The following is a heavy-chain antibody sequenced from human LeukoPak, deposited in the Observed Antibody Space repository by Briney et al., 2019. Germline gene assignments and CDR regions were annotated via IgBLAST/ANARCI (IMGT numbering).Heavy chain of an antibody. CDR2: IYYSGST. CDR3: AWGVTGTDY. Sequence: PSETLSLTCTVSGGSISSRSYFWGRIRQPPGKGLEWIGSIYYSGSTYYNPSLKSRVTISVDTSTNQFSLKLSSVTAADTAVYYCAWGVTGTDYWGQGTLVTVSS. CDR1: GGSISSRSYF. J-gene: IGHJ4*02. D-gene: IGHD1-1*01. V-gene: IGHV4-39*01.